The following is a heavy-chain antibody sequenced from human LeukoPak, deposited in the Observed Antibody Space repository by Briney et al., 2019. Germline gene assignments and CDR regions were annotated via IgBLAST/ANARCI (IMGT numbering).Heavy chain of an antibody. CDR2: MNPNSGNT. CDR3: ARVGGYTHDVYYDFWSGYGYYYYGMDV. V-gene: IGHV1-8*01. CDR1: GYTFTSYD. Sequence: ASVKVSCKASGYTFTSYDINWVRQATGQGLEWMGWMNPNSGNTGYAQKFQGRVTMTRNTSISTACMELSSLRSEDTAVYYCARVGGYTHDVYYDFWSGYGYYYYGMDVWGQGTTVTVSS. D-gene: IGHD3-3*01. J-gene: IGHJ6*02.